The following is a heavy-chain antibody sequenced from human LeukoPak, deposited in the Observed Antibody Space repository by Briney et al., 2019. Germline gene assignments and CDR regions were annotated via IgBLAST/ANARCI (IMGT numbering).Heavy chain of an antibody. CDR1: GYTFTSYG. CDR2: ISAYNGNT. J-gene: IGHJ4*02. D-gene: IGHD3-22*01. CDR3: ARDRRIYYYDSSGYFDS. V-gene: IGHV1-18*01. Sequence: ASVKVSCKASGYTFTSYGISWVRQAPGQGLEWMGWISAYNGNTHYPQKLQGRVTMTTDTSTSTAYMELRSLRSDDTAVYYCARDRRIYYYDSSGYFDSWGQGTLVTVSS.